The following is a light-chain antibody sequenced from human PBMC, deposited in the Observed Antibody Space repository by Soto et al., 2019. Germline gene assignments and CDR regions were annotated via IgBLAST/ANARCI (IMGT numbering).Light chain of an antibody. J-gene: IGLJ1*01. V-gene: IGLV2-8*01. CDR2: DVT. CDR1: SSDVGAYKF. Sequence: QSLLTQPPSASGSPGQSVTISCTGTSSDVGAYKFVSWYQQNPGKAPKLIIYDVTKRPTGVPDRFSGSKSGNTASLTVSGLQAEDEADSYCSSSAGNSNYVFGSGTKVTVL. CDR3: SSSAGNSNYV.